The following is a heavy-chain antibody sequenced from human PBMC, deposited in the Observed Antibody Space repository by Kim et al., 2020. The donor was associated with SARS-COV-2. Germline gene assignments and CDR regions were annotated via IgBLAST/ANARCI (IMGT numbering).Heavy chain of an antibody. CDR1: GYTFTSYA. Sequence: ASVKVSCKASGYTFTSYAMHWVRQAPGQRLEWMGWINAGNGNTKYSQKFQGRVTITRDTSASTAYMELSSLRSEDTAVYYCARVRAGYSSSWYGEYYFDYWGQGTLVTVSS. J-gene: IGHJ4*02. V-gene: IGHV1-3*01. CDR3: ARVRAGYSSSWYGEYYFDY. CDR2: INAGNGNT. D-gene: IGHD6-13*01.